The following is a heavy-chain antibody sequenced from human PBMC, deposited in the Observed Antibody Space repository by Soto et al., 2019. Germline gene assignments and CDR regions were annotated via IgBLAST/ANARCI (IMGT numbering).Heavy chain of an antibody. CDR3: ARDSGLDYGDYEGDYGMDV. V-gene: IGHV1-69*12. D-gene: IGHD4-17*01. J-gene: IGHJ6*02. Sequence: QVQLVQSGAEVKKPGSSVKVSCKASGGTFSSYAIGWVRQAPGQGLEWMGGIIPIFGTANYAQKFQGRVTITADESTSTAYMELSSLRSEDTAVYYCARDSGLDYGDYEGDYGMDVWGQGTTVTVSS. CDR2: IIPIFGTA. CDR1: GGTFSSYA.